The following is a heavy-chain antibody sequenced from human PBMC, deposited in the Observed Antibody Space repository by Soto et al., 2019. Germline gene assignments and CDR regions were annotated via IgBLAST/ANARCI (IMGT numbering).Heavy chain of an antibody. CDR1: GFTFSSYA. Sequence: EVQMLESGGGLVQPGGSLSLSCAASGFTFSSYAMSWVRQAPGKGLEWVSAISGSGGSTYYADYVKGRFTISRDNSKNTLYLQMTSLRAADTAVYYSAKDLGSSLSDEEDESGSGDWCQGTLVIVSS. D-gene: IGHD2-15*01. J-gene: IGHJ4*02. CDR3: AKDLGSSLSDEEDESGSGD. V-gene: IGHV3-23*01. CDR2: ISGSGGST.